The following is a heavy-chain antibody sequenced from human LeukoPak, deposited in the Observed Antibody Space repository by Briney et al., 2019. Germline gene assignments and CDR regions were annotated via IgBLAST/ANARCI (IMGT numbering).Heavy chain of an antibody. CDR1: GFTFSSYA. Sequence: GGSLRLSCAASGFTFSSYAMSWVRQAPGKGLEWVSAISGSGGSTYYADSVKGRFTISRDNSKNTLYLQMNSLRAEDTAVYYCARVSLQNIVVVPAAQPYYYYYYYMDVWGKGPRSPSP. CDR2: ISGSGGST. CDR3: ARVSLQNIVVVPAAQPYYYYYYYMDV. V-gene: IGHV3-23*01. J-gene: IGHJ6*03. D-gene: IGHD2-2*01.